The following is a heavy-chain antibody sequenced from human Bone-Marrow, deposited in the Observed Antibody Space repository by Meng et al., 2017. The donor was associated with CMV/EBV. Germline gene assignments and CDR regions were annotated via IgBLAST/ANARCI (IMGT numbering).Heavy chain of an antibody. D-gene: IGHD3-22*01. V-gene: IGHV1-69*05. Sequence: SVKVSCKASGGTFSSYAISWVRQAPGQGLEWMGGIIPIFGPANYAQKLQGRVTITTDESTSTAYMELSSLISEDTAVYYCASSRKDYYDSSGYRDKDYYYGMDVWGQGTTVTVSS. CDR2: IIPIFGPA. CDR3: ASSRKDYYDSSGYRDKDYYYGMDV. CDR1: GGTFSSYA. J-gene: IGHJ6*02.